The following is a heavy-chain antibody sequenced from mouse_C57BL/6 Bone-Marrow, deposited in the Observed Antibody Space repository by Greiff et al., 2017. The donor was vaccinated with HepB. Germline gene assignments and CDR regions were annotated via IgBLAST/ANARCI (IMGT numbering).Heavy chain of an antibody. D-gene: IGHD2-3*01. V-gene: IGHV5-4*01. CDR2: ISDGGSYT. CDR3: ARDRWLLQYDAMDY. CDR1: GFTFSSYA. J-gene: IGHJ4*01. Sequence: EVQLVESGGGLVKPGGSLKLSCAASGFTFSSYAMSWVRQTPEKRLEWVATISDGGSYTYYPDNVKGRFTIARDNAKNNLYLEMSHLKSEDTAMYYCARDRWLLQYDAMDYWGQGTSVTVSS.